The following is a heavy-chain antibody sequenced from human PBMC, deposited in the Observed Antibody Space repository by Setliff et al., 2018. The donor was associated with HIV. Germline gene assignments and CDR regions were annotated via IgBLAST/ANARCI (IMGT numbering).Heavy chain of an antibody. CDR3: ARPVSKNFYGLDV. J-gene: IGHJ6*02. CDR2: INHGGHT. CDR1: GGSISSDSYY. V-gene: IGHV4-39*01. Sequence: SETLSLTCSVSGGSISSDSYYWGWIRQPPGKGLEWIGSINHGGHTYYSPSLNTRVTVSIDTSKNQFSLRLTSVTAADTAVYYCARPVSKNFYGLDVWGLGTTVTVSS.